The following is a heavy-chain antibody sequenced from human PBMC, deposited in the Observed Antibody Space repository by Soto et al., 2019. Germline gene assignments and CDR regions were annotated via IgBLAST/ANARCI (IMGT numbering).Heavy chain of an antibody. D-gene: IGHD3-3*01. CDR1: GLTVSSNY. V-gene: IGHV3-53*01. Sequence: EVQLVESGGGLIQPGGSVRLSCAASGLTVSSNYMSWVRQAPGKGLEWVSIIYIGGSTYYAESVKGRFTLSRDNSKNTPNLQMNSLRAEDTAVYYCARDQLWSGYPVGMDVWGQGTTVTVSS. CDR2: IYIGGST. CDR3: ARDQLWSGYPVGMDV. J-gene: IGHJ6*02.